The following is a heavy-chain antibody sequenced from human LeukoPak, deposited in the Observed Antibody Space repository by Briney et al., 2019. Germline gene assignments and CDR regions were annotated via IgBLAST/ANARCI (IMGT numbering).Heavy chain of an antibody. CDR1: GYTFTSYG. CDR3: ARDPLGYCSGGSCHNWFDP. D-gene: IGHD2-15*01. V-gene: IGHV1-8*02. CDR2: MNPNSGNT. Sequence: GASVKVSCKASGYTFTSYGISWVRQATGQGLEWMGWMNPNSGNTGYAQKFQGRVTMTRNTSISTAYMELSSLRSEDTAVYYCARDPLGYCSGGSCHNWFDPWGQGTLVTVSS. J-gene: IGHJ5*02.